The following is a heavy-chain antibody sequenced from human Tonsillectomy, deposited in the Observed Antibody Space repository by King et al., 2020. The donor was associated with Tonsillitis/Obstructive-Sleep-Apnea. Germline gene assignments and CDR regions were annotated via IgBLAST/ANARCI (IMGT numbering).Heavy chain of an antibody. V-gene: IGHV3-48*03. D-gene: IGHD3-22*01. J-gene: IGHJ6*02. CDR3: ARENSSSGFYYYGMDV. CDR1: GFTFSSYE. Sequence: VQLVESGGGLVQPGVSLKLSCAASGFTFSSYEMNWVRQAPGKGLEWVSYITSSGSKIYYADSVKGRFTISRDNAKNTLSLQMNSLRAEDTAFYYWARENSSSGFYYYGMDVGGQGTTVTVSS. CDR2: ITSSGSKI.